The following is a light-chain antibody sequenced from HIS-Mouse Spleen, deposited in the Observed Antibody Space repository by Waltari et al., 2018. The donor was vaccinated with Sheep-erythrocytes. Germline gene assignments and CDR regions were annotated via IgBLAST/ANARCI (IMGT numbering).Light chain of an antibody. CDR1: SSDVGGYNY. J-gene: IGLJ1*01. V-gene: IGLV2-11*01. CDR3: CSYAGSYNHV. Sequence: QSALTQPRSVSGSPGQSVTISCTGTSSDVGGYNYVSWYQQHPGKAPKLMIYDVSKRPSGVPDLFSGSKSGNTAYLTISGLQAEDEADYYCCSYAGSYNHVFATGTKVTVL. CDR2: DVS.